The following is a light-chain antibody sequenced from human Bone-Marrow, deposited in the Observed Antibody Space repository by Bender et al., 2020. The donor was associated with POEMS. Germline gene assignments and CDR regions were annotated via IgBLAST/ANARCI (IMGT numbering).Light chain of an antibody. CDR1: SSDVGGYNY. J-gene: IGLJ2*01. V-gene: IGLV2-14*03. Sequence: QSALTQPPSVSGSPGQSITISCTGTSSDVGGYNYVSWYQHHPGTAPKLMVYDVTNRPSGVSNRFSGSKSGNTASLTISGIQAEDEGYYFCSSYTYSTTVEFGGGTKLTVL. CDR3: SSYTYSTTVE. CDR2: DVT.